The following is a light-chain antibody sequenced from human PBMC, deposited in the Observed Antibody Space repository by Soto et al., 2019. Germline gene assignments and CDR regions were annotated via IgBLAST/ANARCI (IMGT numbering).Light chain of an antibody. CDR2: SDS. CDR3: ATWDDRLSVVV. Sequence: QSVLTQPPSVSGTPGQAVTISCSGSGSNIGSNTVNWYQQVPGMAPKVLIQSDSQRPSGVPDRFSGSKSGTSASLVISGLRSEDETDYYCATWDDRLSVVVFGGGIQLTVL. V-gene: IGLV1-44*01. CDR1: GSNIGSNT. J-gene: IGLJ2*01.